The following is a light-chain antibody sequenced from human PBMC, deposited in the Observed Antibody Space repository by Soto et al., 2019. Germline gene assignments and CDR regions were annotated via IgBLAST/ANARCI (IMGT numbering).Light chain of an antibody. Sequence: EIVLTQSPATLSLSPGERATLSCRASQSVSSYLAWYQQKPGQAPTLLIYDASNRATGIPARFSGSGSGTDFTLTISSLEPEDFAVYYCQHRTKWPSSTFGQGTRLEIK. CDR1: QSVSSY. J-gene: IGKJ5*01. CDR3: QHRTKWPSST. V-gene: IGKV3-11*01. CDR2: DAS.